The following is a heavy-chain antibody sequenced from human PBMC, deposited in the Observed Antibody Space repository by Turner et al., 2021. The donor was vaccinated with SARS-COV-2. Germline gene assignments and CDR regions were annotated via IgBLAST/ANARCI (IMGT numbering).Heavy chain of an antibody. J-gene: IGHJ4*02. D-gene: IGHD6-13*01. V-gene: IGHV3-9*01. Sequence: GFTFDDYAMHWVRQAPGKGLEWVSGISWNSDSIGYADSVKGRFTISRDNAKNSLYLQMNSLRAEDTAVYYCARGTVAAAGIAFDYWGQGTLVTVSS. CDR2: ISWNSDSI. CDR1: GFTFDDYA. CDR3: ARGTVAAAGIAFDY.